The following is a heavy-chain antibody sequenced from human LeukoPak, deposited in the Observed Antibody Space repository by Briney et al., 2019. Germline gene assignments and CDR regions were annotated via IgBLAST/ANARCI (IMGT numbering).Heavy chain of an antibody. CDR3: ASPTGEATR. V-gene: IGHV4-34*01. D-gene: IGHD7-27*01. J-gene: IGHJ4*02. Sequence: PSETLSLTCAVYGGSLRGYYWSWVRLPPGKGLEWIGEINHSGDTNYNPSLKSRVTMSVDTSKSQFSLKLTSVTAADTAMYYCASPTGEATRWGQGTLVTVSS. CDR1: GGSLRGYY. CDR2: INHSGDT.